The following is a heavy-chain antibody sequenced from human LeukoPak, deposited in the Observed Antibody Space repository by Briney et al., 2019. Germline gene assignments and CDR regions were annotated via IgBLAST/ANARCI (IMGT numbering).Heavy chain of an antibody. CDR1: GYSLTSYW. J-gene: IGHJ3*02. CDR2: IYPGDSDT. D-gene: IGHD3-22*01. V-gene: IGHV5-51*01. CDR3: ARTFYYHSSGNQGRAFDI. Sequence: VESLKISCKGSGYSLTSYWIGWVRQMPGKGLEWMGIIYPGDSDTRYSPSFQGQVTISADKSISTAYLQWSSLKASDTAMYYCARTFYYHSSGNQGRAFDIWGQGTMVTVSS.